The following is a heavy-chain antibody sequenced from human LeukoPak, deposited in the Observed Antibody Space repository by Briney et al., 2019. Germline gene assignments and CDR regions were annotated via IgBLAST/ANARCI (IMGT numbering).Heavy chain of an antibody. Sequence: ASVKVSCKVSGYTFTGYYMHWVQQAPGKGLEWMGLVDPEDGETIYAEKFQGRVTITADTSTDTAYMELSSLRSEDTAVYYCATDKIRYCGGDCSKNDAFDIWGQGTMVTVSS. CDR2: VDPEDGET. J-gene: IGHJ3*02. D-gene: IGHD2-21*01. CDR1: GYTFTGYY. CDR3: ATDKIRYCGGDCSKNDAFDI. V-gene: IGHV1-69-2*01.